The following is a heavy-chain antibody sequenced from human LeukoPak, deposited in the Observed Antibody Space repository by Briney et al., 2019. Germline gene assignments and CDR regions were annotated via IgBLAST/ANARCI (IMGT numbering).Heavy chain of an antibody. D-gene: IGHD4-23*01. J-gene: IGHJ4*02. CDR1: GGTFSSYA. CDR3: AKDDDYGGNSGTADY. V-gene: IGHV1-69*05. Sequence: EASVKVSCKASGGTFSSYAISWVRQAPGQGLEWMGGIIPIFGTANYAQKFQGRVTITTDESTSTAYMELSSLRSEDTAVYYCAKDDDYGGNSGTADYWGQGTLVTVSS. CDR2: IIPIFGTA.